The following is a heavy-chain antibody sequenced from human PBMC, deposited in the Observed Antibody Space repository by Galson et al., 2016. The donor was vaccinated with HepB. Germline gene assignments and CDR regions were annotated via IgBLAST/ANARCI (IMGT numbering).Heavy chain of an antibody. V-gene: IGHV4-61*01. Sequence: LSLTCTVSGGSVNSGSYYWSWIRQPPGKGLEWIGHIYYSGSTNYDPSLKSRVTISLDTSKNQFSLKLTSVTAADTAVYYCARALASSGYYPDYWGQGSLVTVSS. D-gene: IGHD3-22*01. J-gene: IGHJ4*02. CDR2: IYYSGST. CDR1: GGSVNSGSYY. CDR3: ARALASSGYYPDY.